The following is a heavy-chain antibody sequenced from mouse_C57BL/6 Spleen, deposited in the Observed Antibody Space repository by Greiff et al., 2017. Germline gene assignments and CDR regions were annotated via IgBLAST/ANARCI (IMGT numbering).Heavy chain of an antibody. CDR2: IYPGDGDT. D-gene: IGHD2-1*01. CDR3: AGYYGKGGFAY. CDR1: GYAFSSSW. Sequence: VQLQESGPELVKPGASVKISCKASGYAFSSSWMNWVKQRPGKGLEWIGRIYPGDGDTNYNGKFKGKATLTADKSSSTAYMQLSSLTSEDSAVYFCAGYYGKGGFAYWGQGTLVTVSA. V-gene: IGHV1-82*01. J-gene: IGHJ3*01.